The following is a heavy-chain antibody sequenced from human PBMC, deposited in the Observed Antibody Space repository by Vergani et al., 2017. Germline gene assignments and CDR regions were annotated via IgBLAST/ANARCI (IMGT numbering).Heavy chain of an antibody. CDR3: THRPDCSVGHCYDDY. J-gene: IGHJ4*02. Sequence: QESGPGLVKPSETLSLTCAVSGYSISTGYYWGWIRQPPGKALEWLAIVFWDDDKRYSPSLRNRVTITRDTSRNQVVLTMTNIDPVDTATYYCTHRPDCSVGHCYDDYWGQGTLVTVSS. CDR2: VFWDDDK. D-gene: IGHD2-15*01. CDR1: GYSISTGYYW. V-gene: IGHV2-5*02.